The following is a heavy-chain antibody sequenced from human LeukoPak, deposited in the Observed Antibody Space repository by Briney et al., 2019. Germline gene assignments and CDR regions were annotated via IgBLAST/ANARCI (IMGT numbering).Heavy chain of an antibody. J-gene: IGHJ4*02. CDR1: GFTFSNYW. Sequence: GGSLRLSCAASGFTFSNYWMHWVRHAPGKGVVWVSRINSDGSSTNYADSVKGRFTISRENAKKRLYMEMNRVREEETAVYYCARLRGFPLSFDWGQGTLVTVSS. V-gene: IGHV3-74*01. D-gene: IGHD2-15*01. CDR2: INSDGSST. CDR3: ARLRGFPLSFD.